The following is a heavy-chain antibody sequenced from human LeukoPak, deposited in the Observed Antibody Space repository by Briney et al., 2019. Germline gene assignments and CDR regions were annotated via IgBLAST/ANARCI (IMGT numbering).Heavy chain of an antibody. CDR1: GFTFSSYG. V-gene: IGHV3-30*03. CDR2: ISFDGSNK. Sequence: PGGSLRLSCAASGFTFSSYGMHWVRQAPGKGLEWVAVISFDGSNKYYTDSVKGRFTISRDNSKNTLYLQMNSLRAEDTAVYYCASPAVWGELSLRFCGQGHLVTVSS. CDR3: ASPAVWGELSLRF. J-gene: IGHJ4*02. D-gene: IGHD3-16*02.